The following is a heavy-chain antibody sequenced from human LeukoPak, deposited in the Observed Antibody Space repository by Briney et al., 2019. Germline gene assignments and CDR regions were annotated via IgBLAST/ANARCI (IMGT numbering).Heavy chain of an antibody. V-gene: IGHV1-8*03. CDR2: MNPNSGNT. CDR1: GYTFTSYD. CDR3: ARLFQRNELNYYDSSGYSLGY. D-gene: IGHD3-22*01. Sequence: ASAKVSCKASGYTFTSYDINWVRQATGQGLEWMGWMNPNSGNTGYAQKFQGRITITRNTSIRTAYMELSSLRSEDTAVYYCARLFQRNELNYYDSSGYSLGYWGQGTLVTVSS. J-gene: IGHJ4*02.